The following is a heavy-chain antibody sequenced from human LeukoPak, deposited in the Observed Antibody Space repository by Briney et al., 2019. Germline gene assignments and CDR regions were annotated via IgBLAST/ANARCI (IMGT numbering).Heavy chain of an antibody. Sequence: GGSLRLSCAASGFSFSHAWMTWVRQAPGKGLEWIGRIQSEADGGTTDYAAPVKGRFTISRDDSKDMLYLQMNSLKNEDTAVYYCTTSPQWLENWGQGTLVTVSP. CDR1: GFSFSHAW. V-gene: IGHV3-15*01. CDR2: IQSEADGGTT. CDR3: TTSPQWLEN. J-gene: IGHJ4*02. D-gene: IGHD6-19*01.